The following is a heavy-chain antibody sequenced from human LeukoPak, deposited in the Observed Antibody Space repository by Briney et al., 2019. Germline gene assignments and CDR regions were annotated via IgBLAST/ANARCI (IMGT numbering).Heavy chain of an antibody. CDR2: ISSSGSTI. J-gene: IGHJ4*02. Sequence: GGSLRLSCAASGFTFSSYEMNWVRQAPGKGLEWVSYISSSGSTIYYADSVKGRFTISRDNAKNSLYLQMNSLRAEDTAVYYCAKDGRVGATTEYFDYWGQGTLVTASS. CDR3: AKDGRVGATTEYFDY. CDR1: GFTFSSYE. D-gene: IGHD1-26*01. V-gene: IGHV3-48*03.